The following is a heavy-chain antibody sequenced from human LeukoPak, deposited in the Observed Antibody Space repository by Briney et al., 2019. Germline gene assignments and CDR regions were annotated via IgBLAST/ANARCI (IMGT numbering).Heavy chain of an antibody. CDR1: GFTFNSYW. V-gene: IGHV3-7*05. CDR3: ARDLSSGISDYGDGG. CDR2: IKQDGSEK. Sequence: GGSLRLSCATSGFTFNSYWMSWVRQAPGKGLEWVANIKQDGSEKYYVDSVKGRFTISRDNAKNSLYLQMNSLRAEDTAVYYCARDLSSGISDYGDGGWGQGTLVTVSS. J-gene: IGHJ4*02. D-gene: IGHD4-17*01.